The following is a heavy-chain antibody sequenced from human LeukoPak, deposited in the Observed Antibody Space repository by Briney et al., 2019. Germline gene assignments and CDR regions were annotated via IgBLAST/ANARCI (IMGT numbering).Heavy chain of an antibody. D-gene: IGHD3-22*01. V-gene: IGHV3-23*01. CDR1: GFTFSIHG. Sequence: PGGSLRLSCAASGFTFSIHGMNWVRQGPGKGLEWVSGITGSGGSTYYADSVKGRFTISRGNSKNTVYLQMNSLRAEDTAVYYCARDLSLIALTDWGQGTLVTVSS. CDR2: ITGSGGST. CDR3: ARDLSLIALTD. J-gene: IGHJ4*02.